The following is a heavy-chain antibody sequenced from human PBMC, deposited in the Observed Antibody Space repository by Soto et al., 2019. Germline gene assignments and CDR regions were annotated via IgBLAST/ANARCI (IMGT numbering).Heavy chain of an antibody. CDR1: GLTLRTYT. CDR3: VRGMNPLF. V-gene: IGHV3-21*06. Sequence: GGSLRLSSASSGLTLRTYTINWVRQAPGKGLEWVSSISISSSDRYYADSVRGRFTISRDNAKNALYLQMNSLRADDTAVYFCVRGMNPLFGGQGTLVTVSS. CDR2: ISISSSDR. J-gene: IGHJ4*01.